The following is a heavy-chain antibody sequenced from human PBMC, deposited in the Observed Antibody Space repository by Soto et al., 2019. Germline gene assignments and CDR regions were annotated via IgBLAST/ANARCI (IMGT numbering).Heavy chain of an antibody. D-gene: IGHD5-18*01. Sequence: QVQLVESGGGVVQPGRSLRLSCAASGFTFSAYGMHWVRQAPGKGLEWVAVISYDGSNQYYTDSVKGRFTISRDNSKNTLYLLMSSLRAEDTAVYYCAKGFSYSVIDYWGQGTLVTVSS. J-gene: IGHJ4*02. CDR3: AKGFSYSVIDY. CDR1: GFTFSAYG. CDR2: ISYDGSNQ. V-gene: IGHV3-30*18.